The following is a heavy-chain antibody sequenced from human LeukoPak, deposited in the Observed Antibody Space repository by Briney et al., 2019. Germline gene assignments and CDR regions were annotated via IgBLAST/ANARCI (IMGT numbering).Heavy chain of an antibody. CDR2: IYYRGST. V-gene: IGHV4-39*01. CDR3: AREVYSSSSFDY. Sequence: SETLSLTCTVSGDSISYFYWGWIRQPPGKGLEWIGSIYYRGSTYYNPSLKSRVTISVDTSKNQFSLKLSSVTAADTAVYYCAREVYSSSSFDYWGQGTLVTVSS. D-gene: IGHD6-13*01. CDR1: GDSISYFY. J-gene: IGHJ4*02.